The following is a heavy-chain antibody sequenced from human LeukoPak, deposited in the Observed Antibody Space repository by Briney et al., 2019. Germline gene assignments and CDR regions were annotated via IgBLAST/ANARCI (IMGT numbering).Heavy chain of an antibody. CDR1: GGTFISYA. D-gene: IGHD6-19*01. J-gene: IGHJ6*02. V-gene: IGHV1-69*13. Sequence: SVKVSCKASGGTFISYAISWVRQAPGQGLEWMGGIIPIFGTANYAQKFQGRVTITADESTSTAYMELSSLRSEDTAVYYCARNPGAVAGTVDYYYYGMDVWGQGATVTVSS. CDR2: IIPIFGTA. CDR3: ARNPGAVAGTVDYYYYGMDV.